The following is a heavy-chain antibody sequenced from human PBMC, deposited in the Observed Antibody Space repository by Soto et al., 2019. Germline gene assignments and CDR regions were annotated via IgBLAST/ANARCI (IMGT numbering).Heavy chain of an antibody. CDR1: GFTFSNYG. CDR2: ISYDGSSK. CDR3: ARGPPLYRSGDGMDG. D-gene: IGHD3-10*01. V-gene: IGHV3-30*03. Sequence: GGSLRLACAASGFTFSNYGMYWVRQAPGKGLEWVAFISYDGSSKFYADPMKGRHTISRDNSKNTLYLQMNSLRAEDTAVYYCARGPPLYRSGDGMDGWGQGTTVTVSS. J-gene: IGHJ6*02.